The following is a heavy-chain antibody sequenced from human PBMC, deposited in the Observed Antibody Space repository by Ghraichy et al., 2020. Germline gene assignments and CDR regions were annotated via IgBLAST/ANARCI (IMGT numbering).Heavy chain of an antibody. CDR1: GGSISSYY. Sequence: LTCTVSGGSISSYYWSWIRQPPGRGLEWIGNIYDSETINYNPSLKSRVTFSLDTSKNQVSLKLSSVTVADTAVYYCARSRILDFWGQGTLVTVSS. V-gene: IGHV4-59*13. CDR3: ARSRILDF. D-gene: IGHD2-2*01. J-gene: IGHJ4*02. CDR2: IYDSETI.